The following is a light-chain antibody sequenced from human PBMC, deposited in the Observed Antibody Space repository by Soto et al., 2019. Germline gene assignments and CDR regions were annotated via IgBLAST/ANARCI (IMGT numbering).Light chain of an antibody. Sequence: QSALTQPASVSGSPGQSITISCTGTSSDVGSYNLVSWYQQHPGRAPKLMIYEASKRPSGISNRFSASKSGNTASLLISGLQPDDEADYFCCSYAGGGTYVFGSGTKLTVL. CDR2: EAS. V-gene: IGLV2-23*01. CDR1: SSDVGSYNL. CDR3: CSYAGGGTYV. J-gene: IGLJ1*01.